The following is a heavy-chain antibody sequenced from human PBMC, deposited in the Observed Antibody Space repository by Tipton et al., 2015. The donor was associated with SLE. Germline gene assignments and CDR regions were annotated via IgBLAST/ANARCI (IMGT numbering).Heavy chain of an antibody. CDR1: GFTFSSYE. V-gene: IGHV4-34*01. CDR3: ARGRGITGTTDWFDP. J-gene: IGHJ5*02. Sequence: LRLSCAASGFTFSSYEMNWIRQPPGKGLEWIGEINHSGSTNYNPSLKSRVTISVDTSKNQFSLKLSSVTAADTAVYYCARGRGITGTTDWFDPWGQGTLVTVSS. CDR2: INHSGST. D-gene: IGHD1-20*01.